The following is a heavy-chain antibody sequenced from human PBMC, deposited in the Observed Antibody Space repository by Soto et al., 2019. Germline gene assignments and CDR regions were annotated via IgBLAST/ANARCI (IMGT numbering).Heavy chain of an antibody. CDR3: ARSITIFGPDV. V-gene: IGHV3-21*01. CDR2: ISSSTSYI. Sequence: EVQLVESGGGLVKPGGSPRLSCAASGFTFSSYTMNWVRQAPGKGLEWVSSISSSTSYIYYADSVKGRFTISRDNAKNSLYLQMNSLRAEDTAVYYCARSITIFGPDVWGQGTTVTVSS. D-gene: IGHD3-3*01. CDR1: GFTFSSYT. J-gene: IGHJ6*02.